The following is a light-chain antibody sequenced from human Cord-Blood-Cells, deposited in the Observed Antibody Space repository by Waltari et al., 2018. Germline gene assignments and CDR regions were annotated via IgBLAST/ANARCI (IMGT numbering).Light chain of an antibody. CDR1: SSNVGGYNY. V-gene: IGLV2-14*01. CDR2: EVS. J-gene: IGLJ2*01. Sequence: QSALTQPASVSGSPGQSLTISCTGTSSNVGGYNYVSRYQPHPGKAPKLMIYEVSNRPSGVSNRFSGSKSDNTASLTISGLQAEDEADYYCSSYTSSSTLYVVFGGGTKLTVL. CDR3: SSYTSSSTLYVV.